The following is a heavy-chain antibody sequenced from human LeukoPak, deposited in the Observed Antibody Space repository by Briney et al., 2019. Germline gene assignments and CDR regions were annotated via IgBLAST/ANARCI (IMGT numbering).Heavy chain of an antibody. Sequence: GESLKISCKGSGYSFTSYWIGWVGQLPGKGLEWMGITYPSDSDTRYSPSFQGQVTISADKTISTAYQQWSSLKASDTAMYYCARLRASYPDWPFDYWGQGTLVTVSS. CDR2: TYPSDSDT. D-gene: IGHD5-18*01. J-gene: IGHJ4*02. CDR3: ARLRASYPDWPFDY. CDR1: GYSFTSYW. V-gene: IGHV5-51*01.